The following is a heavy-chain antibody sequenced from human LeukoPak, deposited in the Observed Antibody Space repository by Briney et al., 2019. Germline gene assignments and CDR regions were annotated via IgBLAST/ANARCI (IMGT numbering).Heavy chain of an antibody. CDR3: ARAPEDWFDP. V-gene: IGHV4-59*01. CDR1: GGSISSYY. J-gene: IGHJ5*02. CDR2: IYYSGST. D-gene: IGHD1-14*01. Sequence: SETLSLTCTVSGGSISSYYWSWIRQPPGKGLEWMGYIYYSGSTNYNPSLKSRVTISVDTSKNQFYLKLSSVTAADTAVYYCARAPEDWFDPWGQGTLVTVSS.